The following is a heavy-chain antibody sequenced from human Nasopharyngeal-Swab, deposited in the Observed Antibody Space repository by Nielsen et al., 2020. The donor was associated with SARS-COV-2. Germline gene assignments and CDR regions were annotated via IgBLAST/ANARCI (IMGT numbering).Heavy chain of an antibody. D-gene: IGHD3-3*01. CDR2: ISHSGAT. V-gene: IGHV4-34*01. J-gene: IGHJ6*03. CDR3: ARGYRSWSFPSSYYYYYMDV. CDR1: GGSFSDNY. Sequence: ESLKISCAVYGGSFSDNYWNWVRQSPGKGLEWIGEISHSGATNYKSSLKSRVVTSVDTSKNQFSLNLRSVTAADTAVYYCARGYRSWSFPSSYYYYYMDVWGQGTTVTVSS.